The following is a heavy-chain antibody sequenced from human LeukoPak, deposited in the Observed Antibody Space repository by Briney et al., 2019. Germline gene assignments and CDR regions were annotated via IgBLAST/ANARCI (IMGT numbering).Heavy chain of an antibody. CDR2: IWSDGSNK. CDR3: ARRRYSVYDFDY. CDR1: GFTFSTYG. Sequence: VGSLRLSCAASGFTFSTYGMHWVRQAPGKGLEWVAVIWSDGSNKYYADSVKGRFTISRDNSKNTLYLQMNSLRAEDTAVYYCARRRYSVYDFDYWGQGTLVTVSS. D-gene: IGHD5/OR15-5a*01. V-gene: IGHV3-33*01. J-gene: IGHJ4*02.